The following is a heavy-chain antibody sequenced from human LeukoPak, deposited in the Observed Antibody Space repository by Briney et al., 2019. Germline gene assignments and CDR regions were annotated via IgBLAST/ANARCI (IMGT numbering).Heavy chain of an antibody. V-gene: IGHV4-4*02. CDR2: IYHSGST. CDR3: ASTPAVAGTSLPFDY. CDR1: GGSISSSNW. D-gene: IGHD6-19*01. Sequence: SGTLSLTCAVSGGSISSSNWWSWVRQPPGKRLEWIGEIYHSGSTNYNPSLKSRVTISVDKSKNQFSLKLSSVTAADTAVYYCASTPAVAGTSLPFDYWGQGTLVTVSS. J-gene: IGHJ4*02.